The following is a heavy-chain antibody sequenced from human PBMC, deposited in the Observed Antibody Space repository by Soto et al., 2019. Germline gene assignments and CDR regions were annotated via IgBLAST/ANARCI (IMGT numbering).Heavy chain of an antibody. D-gene: IGHD2-2*01. Sequence: EVQLVESGGGLVQPGGSLRLSCAASGFTVSSNYMGWVRQAPGKGLEGVSVIHSDGSTDYADSVKGRFTISRDTSKNTLYLQMNSLRVEDTALYYCARVGDIVLVPAGRWGWFDPWGQGTLVTVSS. J-gene: IGHJ5*02. V-gene: IGHV3-66*01. CDR1: GFTVSSNY. CDR3: ARVGDIVLVPAGRWGWFDP. CDR2: IHSDGST.